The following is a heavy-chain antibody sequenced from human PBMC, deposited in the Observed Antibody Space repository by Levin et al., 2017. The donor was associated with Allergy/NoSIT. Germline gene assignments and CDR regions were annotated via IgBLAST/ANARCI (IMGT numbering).Heavy chain of an antibody. CDR2: IYPGDSDT. V-gene: IGHV5-51*01. D-gene: IGHD6-13*01. CDR3: ATAKTELATPFDY. CDR1: GSSFSSYW. Sequence: GESLKISCKGSGSSFSSYWIGWVRQMPGKGLGWMGIIYPGDSDTRYSPSFQGQVTMSADKSTTTAYLQWSSLKASDSAIYYCATAKTELATPFDYWGQGTLVTVSS. J-gene: IGHJ4*02.